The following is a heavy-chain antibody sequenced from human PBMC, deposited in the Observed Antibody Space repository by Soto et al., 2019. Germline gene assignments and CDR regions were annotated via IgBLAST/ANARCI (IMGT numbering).Heavy chain of an antibody. CDR1: GGYFGGYC. Sequence: PSETLCLTYAVYGGYFGGYCGSWIRQPPGKGLEWIGEINHSGSTNYNPSLKSRVTISVDTSKNQFSLKLSSVTAADTAVYYCARGSGWNNYYYYMDVWGKGTTVTVSS. J-gene: IGHJ6*03. D-gene: IGHD1-1*01. CDR2: INHSGST. CDR3: ARGSGWNNYYYYMDV. V-gene: IGHV4-34*01.